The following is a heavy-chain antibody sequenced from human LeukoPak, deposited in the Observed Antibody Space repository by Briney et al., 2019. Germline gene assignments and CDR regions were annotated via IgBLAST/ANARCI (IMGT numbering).Heavy chain of an antibody. J-gene: IGHJ4*02. V-gene: IGHV3-23*01. CDR1: GFTFSSYA. CDR2: ISGSGGST. D-gene: IGHD2-15*01. CDR3: AKEVCSSGGSCPLDY. Sequence: PGGSLRLSCAASGFTFSSYAMSWVRQAPGKGLEWVSAISGSGGSTYYADSVKGRFTISRDNSKNTLSLQMNSLRAEDTAIYYCAKEVCSSGGSCPLDYWGQGTLVTVSS.